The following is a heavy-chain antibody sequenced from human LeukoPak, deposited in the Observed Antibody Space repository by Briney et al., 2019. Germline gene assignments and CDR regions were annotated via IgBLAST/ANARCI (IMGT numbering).Heavy chain of an antibody. Sequence: GGSLRLSCAASGFTFKSAWMNWVRQAPGKGLEWVGLIKNDGRTTDHAAPVKGRFTISRDDSKNTLLLRMNSLKTEDTAVYYCTTGYSTAWHDHCWGQGTLVTVSS. CDR2: IKNDGRTT. CDR1: GFTFKSAW. D-gene: IGHD2/OR15-2a*01. V-gene: IGHV3-15*01. CDR3: TTGYSTAWHDHC. J-gene: IGHJ4*02.